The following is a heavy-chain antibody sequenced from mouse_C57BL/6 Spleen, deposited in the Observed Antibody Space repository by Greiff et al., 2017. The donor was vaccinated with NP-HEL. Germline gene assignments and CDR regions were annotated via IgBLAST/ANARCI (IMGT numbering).Heavy chain of an antibody. Sequence: QVQLKQSGAELARPGASVKLSCKASGYTFTSYGISWVKQRTGQGLEWIGEIYPRSGNTYYNEKFKGKATLTADKSSSTAYMELRSLTSEDSAVYFCARRGFITTVVATEYFDDWGQGTTLTVSS. CDR2: IYPRSGNT. J-gene: IGHJ2*01. D-gene: IGHD1-1*01. CDR3: ARRGFITTVVATEYFDD. V-gene: IGHV1-81*01. CDR1: GYTFTSYG.